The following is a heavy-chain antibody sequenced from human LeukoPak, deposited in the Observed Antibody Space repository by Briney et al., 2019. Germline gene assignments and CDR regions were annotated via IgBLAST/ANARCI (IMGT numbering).Heavy chain of an antibody. V-gene: IGHV4-4*02. D-gene: IGHD3-3*01. CDR1: GGSISSSNW. CDR2: IYHSGST. CDR3: ARDQLGSGYYYYGMDV. J-gene: IGHJ6*02. Sequence: SETLSLTCAVSGGSISSSNWWSWVRQPPGKGLEWIGEIYHSGSTNYNPSLKSRVTISVDTSKNQFSLKLSSVTAADTAVYYCARDQLGSGYYYYGMDVWGQGTTVTVSS.